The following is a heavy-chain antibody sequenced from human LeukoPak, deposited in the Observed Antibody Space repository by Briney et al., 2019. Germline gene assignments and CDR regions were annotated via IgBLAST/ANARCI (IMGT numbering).Heavy chain of an antibody. V-gene: IGHV5-51*01. CDR2: VYPGNSDT. CDR3: ARENYGGVDY. J-gene: IGHJ4*02. D-gene: IGHD3-10*01. CDR1: GYDFTSYW. Sequence: KRGESLKISCKGSGYDFTSYWIGWVRQMPGKGLEWMGIVYPGNSDTRYSPSFQGQVTISADYSIRTAYLQWSSLKASDTAMYFCARENYGGVDYWGQGTLVTGSS.